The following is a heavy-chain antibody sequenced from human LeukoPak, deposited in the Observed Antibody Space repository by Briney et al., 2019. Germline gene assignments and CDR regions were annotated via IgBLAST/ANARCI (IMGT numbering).Heavy chain of an antibody. J-gene: IGHJ6*03. CDR1: GGTFSSYA. V-gene: IGHV1-69*13. D-gene: IGHD6-6*01. CDR2: IIPIFGTA. Sequence: GASVKVSCKASGGTFSSYAISWVRQAPGQGLEWMGGIIPIFGTANYAQKFQGRVTITADESTSTDYMELSSLRSEDTAVYYCARGPREYSSSSGGYYYYYMDVWGKGTTVTVSS. CDR3: ARGPREYSSSSGGYYYYYMDV.